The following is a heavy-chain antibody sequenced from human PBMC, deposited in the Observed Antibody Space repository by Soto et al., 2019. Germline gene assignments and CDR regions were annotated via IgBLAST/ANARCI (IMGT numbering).Heavy chain of an antibody. CDR3: ATHPPRHCSGGSCYRKYYFDY. J-gene: IGHJ4*02. V-gene: IGHV3-23*01. Sequence: EVQLLESGGGLVQPGGSLRLSCAASGFTFSSYAMSWVRQAPGKGLEWVSAISGSGGSTYYADFVKGRFTISRDNSKNTLYLQMNSLRAEDTAVYYCATHPPRHCSGGSCYRKYYFDYWGQGTLVTVSS. D-gene: IGHD2-15*01. CDR1: GFTFSSYA. CDR2: ISGSGGST.